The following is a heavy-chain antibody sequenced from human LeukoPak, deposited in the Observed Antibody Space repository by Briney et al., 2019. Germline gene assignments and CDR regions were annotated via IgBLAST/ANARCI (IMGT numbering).Heavy chain of an antibody. D-gene: IGHD6-19*01. CDR3: AREADSSGWYGDAFDI. J-gene: IGHJ3*02. CDR2: IYYSGST. Sequence: PSETLSLTCTVSGGSISSCYWSWIRQPPGKGLEWIGYIYYSGSTNYNPSLKSRVTISVDTSKNQFSLKLSSVTAADTAVYYCAREADSSGWYGDAFDIWGQGTMVTVSS. V-gene: IGHV4-59*01. CDR1: GGSISSCY.